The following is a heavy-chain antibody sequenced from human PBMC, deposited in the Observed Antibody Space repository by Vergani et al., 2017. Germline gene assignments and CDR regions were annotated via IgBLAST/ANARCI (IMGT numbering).Heavy chain of an antibody. CDR1: GFAFSRYA. Sequence: EVQLLESGGRLVQPGGSLRLSCVASGFAFSRYAMSWVRQAPGKGLEWVSGLTASGSGISYADSVRGRFTISRDNSKKTLFLQMDSLRAEDTAVYYCAKSGWLQHFGGHYFDSWGQGILVTVSS. V-gene: IGHV3-23*01. J-gene: IGHJ4*02. D-gene: IGHD5-24*01. CDR3: AKSGWLQHFGGHYFDS. CDR2: LTASGSGI.